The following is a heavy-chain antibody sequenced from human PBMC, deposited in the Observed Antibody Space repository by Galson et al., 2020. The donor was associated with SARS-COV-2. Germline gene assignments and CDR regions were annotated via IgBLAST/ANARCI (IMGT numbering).Heavy chain of an antibody. Sequence: SETLSLTCTVSGGSISSSSYYWGWIRQPPGKGLEWIGSIYYSGSTYYNPSLKSRVTISVDTSKNQFSLKLSSVTAADTAVYYCARLGSGSYYIVDYWGQGTLVTVS. V-gene: IGHV4-39*07. CDR3: ARLGSGSYYIVDY. CDR1: GGSISSSSYY. J-gene: IGHJ4*02. D-gene: IGHD3-10*01. CDR2: IYYSGST.